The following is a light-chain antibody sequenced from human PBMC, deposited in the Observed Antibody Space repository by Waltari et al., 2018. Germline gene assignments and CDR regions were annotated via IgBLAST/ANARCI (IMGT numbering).Light chain of an antibody. Sequence: QSALTQPPSASGSPGQSVTISCPGTSSDVGAYYYVPWYQHHPDKAPKLIIFEVNKWPSGVPDRFSGSKSGNTASLTVSGLQAEDEADYYCSSYAGTDNFVVFGGGTKLTVL. J-gene: IGLJ2*01. CDR2: EVN. CDR1: SSDVGAYYY. V-gene: IGLV2-8*01. CDR3: SSYAGTDNFVV.